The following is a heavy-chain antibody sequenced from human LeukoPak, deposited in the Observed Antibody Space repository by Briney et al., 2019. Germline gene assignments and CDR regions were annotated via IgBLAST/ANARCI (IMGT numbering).Heavy chain of an antibody. CDR2: INPNSGGT. D-gene: IGHD6-13*01. J-gene: IGHJ4*02. V-gene: IGHV1-2*06. CDR3: ARAEAYSSSWYDY. CDR1: GYTFTGYY. Sequence: ASVKVSCKASGYTFTGYYMHWVRQAPGQGLEWMGRINPNSGGTNYAQKFQGRVTMTRDTSISTAYMELSRLRSDDTAVYYCARAEAYSSSWYDYWGQGTLVTVSS.